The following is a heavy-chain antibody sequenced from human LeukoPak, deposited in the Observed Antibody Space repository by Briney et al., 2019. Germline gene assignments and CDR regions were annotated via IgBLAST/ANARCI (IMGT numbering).Heavy chain of an antibody. CDR3: ARASGNRYDY. V-gene: IGHV3-23*01. J-gene: IGHJ4*02. Sequence: PGGALRLSCAASGVSFSSYAMSWVRQAPAKGLEWVSAISDSGSGGSTYYADSVKGRFTISRDNARNSLDLQMNSLRAEDTAVYYCARASGNRYDYWGQGTLVTVSS. CDR1: GVSFSSYA. CDR2: ISDSGSGGST. D-gene: IGHD3-10*01.